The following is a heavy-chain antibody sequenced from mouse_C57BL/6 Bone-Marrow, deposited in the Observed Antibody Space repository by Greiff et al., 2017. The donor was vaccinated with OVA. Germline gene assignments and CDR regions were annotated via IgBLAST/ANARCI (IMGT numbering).Heavy chain of an antibody. CDR3: TSYERGDY. V-gene: IGHV1-15*01. Sequence: VQLQQSVAELVRPGASVTLSCKASGYTFTDYEMHWVKQTPVHGLEWIGAIDPETGGTAYNQKFKGKAILTADKSSSTAYMELRSLTSEDSAVYYCTSYERGDYWGQGTTLTVSS. CDR1: GYTFTDYE. CDR2: IDPETGGT. J-gene: IGHJ2*01. D-gene: IGHD1-1*01.